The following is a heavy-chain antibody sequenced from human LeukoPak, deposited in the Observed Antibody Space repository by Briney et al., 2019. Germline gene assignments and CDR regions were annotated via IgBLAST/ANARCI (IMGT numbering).Heavy chain of an antibody. Sequence: GGSLRLSCVASAFAFSSNWMSWVRQAPGKGLEWVASIKEDGSETYYVDSVKGRFTISRDNAKNSLYLQMNSLRDEDTALYYCAKAGIGVVGYFDYWGQGTLVTVSS. CDR1: AFAFSSNW. J-gene: IGHJ4*02. V-gene: IGHV3-7*05. CDR3: AKAGIGVVGYFDY. CDR2: IKEDGSET. D-gene: IGHD6-19*01.